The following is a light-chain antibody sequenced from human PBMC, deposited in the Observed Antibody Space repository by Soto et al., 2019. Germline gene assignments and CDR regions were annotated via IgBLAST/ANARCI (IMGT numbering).Light chain of an antibody. V-gene: IGLV2-23*01. Sequence: QPVLTQPASVSGSPGQSITISCTGTSSDVGNYNLVSWYQQYPGKAPKLMIYEGGKRPSGVSNRFSGSKSGNTASLTISGLQAEDVADYYCCSFALRSTLIFGGGTKLTVL. J-gene: IGLJ2*01. CDR3: CSFALRSTLI. CDR2: EGG. CDR1: SSDVGNYNL.